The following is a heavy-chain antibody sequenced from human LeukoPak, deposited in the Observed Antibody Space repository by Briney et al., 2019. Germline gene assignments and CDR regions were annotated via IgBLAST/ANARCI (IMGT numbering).Heavy chain of an antibody. CDR1: GYTFTGYG. CDR2: ISAYNGNT. V-gene: IGHV1-18*01. J-gene: IGHJ4*02. CDR3: ARVLYYDFWSGYYHNNLIDY. D-gene: IGHD3-3*01. Sequence: ASVKVSCKASGYTFTGYGISWVRQAPGQGLEWMGWISAYNGNTNYAQKLQGRVTMTTDTSTSTAYMELRSLRSDDTAVYYCARVLYYDFWSGYYHNNLIDYWGQGTLVTVSS.